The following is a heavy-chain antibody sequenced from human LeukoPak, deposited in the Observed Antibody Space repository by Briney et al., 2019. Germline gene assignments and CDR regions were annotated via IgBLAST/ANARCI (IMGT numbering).Heavy chain of an antibody. J-gene: IGHJ5*02. CDR2: IYTSGST. Sequence: SQTLSLTCTVSGGSISSGSYYWSWIRQPAGKGLEWIGRIYTSGSTNYNPSLKSRVTISVDTSKNQFSLKLSSVTAADTAVYYCARDSDGVDPWCQGTLVTVSS. V-gene: IGHV4-61*02. CDR1: GGSISSGSYY. CDR3: ARDSDGVDP. D-gene: IGHD3-3*01.